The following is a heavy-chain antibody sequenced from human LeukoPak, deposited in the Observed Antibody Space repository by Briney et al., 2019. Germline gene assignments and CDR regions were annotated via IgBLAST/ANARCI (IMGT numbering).Heavy chain of an antibody. D-gene: IGHD2-2*01. CDR1: GFTFSSYG. CDR2: IRYDGSNK. V-gene: IGHV3-30*02. CDR3: AKGVVVAPDVTPFDY. J-gene: IGHJ4*02. Sequence: GGSLRLSCAASGFTFSSYGMHWVRQAPGEGLEWVAFIRYDGSNKYYADSVKGRFTISRDNSKNTLYLQMNSLRAEDTAVYYCAKGVVVAPDVTPFDYWGQGTLVTVSS.